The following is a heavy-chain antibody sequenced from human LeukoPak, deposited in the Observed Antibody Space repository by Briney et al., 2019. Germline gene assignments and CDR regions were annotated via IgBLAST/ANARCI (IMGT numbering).Heavy chain of an antibody. J-gene: IGHJ6*03. CDR3: VRLGGSYFRHGDYFYYMDV. V-gene: IGHV4-39*01. CDR1: GGSLTDSSFF. CDR2: IYLDGRT. D-gene: IGHD1-26*01. Sequence: PSETLSLTCTVSGGSLTDSSFFWGWIRQSPGAGLEWIGKIYLDGRTNYDPSLRNRVTISVDTSKNQFSLRLTSVTAADRAVYYCVRLGGSYFRHGDYFYYMDVWGKGTTVTVSS.